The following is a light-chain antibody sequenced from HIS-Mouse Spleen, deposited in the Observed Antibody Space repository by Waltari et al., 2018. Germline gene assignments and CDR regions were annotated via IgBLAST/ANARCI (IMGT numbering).Light chain of an antibody. CDR1: RSDVGSYNL. J-gene: IGLJ3*02. CDR3: CSYAGSSTV. CDR2: EGS. Sequence: QSALTQPASVSGSPGQSITISCTGPRSDVGSYNLVSWYQQPPGKAPKLMIYEGSKRPSGVSNRFSGSKSGNTASLTISGLQAEDEADYYCCSYAGSSTVFGGGTKLTVL. V-gene: IGLV2-23*01.